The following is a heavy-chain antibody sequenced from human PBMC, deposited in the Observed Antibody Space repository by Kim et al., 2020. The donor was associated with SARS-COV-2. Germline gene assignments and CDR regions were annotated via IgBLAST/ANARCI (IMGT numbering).Heavy chain of an antibody. CDR3: AKDDTGAGLDKIAVIDY. V-gene: IGHV3-30*18. J-gene: IGHJ4*02. CDR2: ISYDGSNK. CDR1: GFTFSSYG. D-gene: IGHD5-18*01. Sequence: GGSLRLSCAASGFTFSSYGMHWVRQAPGKGLEWVAVISYDGSNKYYADSVKGRFTISRDNSKNTLYLQMNSLRAEDTAVYYCAKDDTGAGLDKIAVIDYWGQGTLVTVSS.